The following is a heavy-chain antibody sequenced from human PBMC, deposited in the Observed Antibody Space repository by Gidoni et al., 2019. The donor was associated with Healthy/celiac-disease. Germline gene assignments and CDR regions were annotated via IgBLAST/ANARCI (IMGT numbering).Heavy chain of an antibody. V-gene: IGHV1-69*01. CDR1: GGTFSSYA. J-gene: IGHJ6*02. D-gene: IGHD2-2*01. Sequence: QVQLVQSGAEVKKPGSSVKVSCKASGGTFSSYAIRWVRQAPGPGLEWMGGIIPIFGTANYAQKFQGRVTITADESTSTAYMELSSLRSEDTAVYYCARPSKTSCSKEPVCYYYYGMDVWGQGTTVTVSS. CDR2: IIPIFGTA. CDR3: ARPSKTSCSKEPVCYYYYGMDV.